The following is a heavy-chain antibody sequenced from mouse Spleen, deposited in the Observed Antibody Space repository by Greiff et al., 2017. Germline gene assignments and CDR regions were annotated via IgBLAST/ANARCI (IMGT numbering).Heavy chain of an antibody. CDR1: GFNIKDTY. CDR3: ARGVYYGLAY. J-gene: IGHJ3*01. Sequence: VQLKESGAELVKPGASVKLSCTASGFNIKDTYMHWVKQRPEQGLEWIGRIDPANGNTKYDPKFQGKATITADTSSNTAYLQLSSLTSEDTAVYYCARGVYYGLAYWGQGTLVTVSA. V-gene: IGHV14-3*02. CDR2: IDPANGNT. D-gene: IGHD2-1*01.